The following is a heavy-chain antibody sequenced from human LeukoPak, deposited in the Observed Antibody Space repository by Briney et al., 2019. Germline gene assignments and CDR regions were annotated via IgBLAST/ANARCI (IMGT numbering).Heavy chain of an antibody. CDR2: VIPSSGGT. D-gene: IGHD3-10*01. CDR3: ARDRGDSH. V-gene: IGHV1-2*02. CDR1: GYTFTGYY. J-gene: IGHJ4*02. Sequence: ASVKVSCKASGYTFTGYYMHWVRQAPGQGLEWMGWVIPSSGGTSYAEKFQGRVTMTRDTSIDTAYMELSRLTSDDTAVYYCARDRGDSHWGQGTLVTVSS.